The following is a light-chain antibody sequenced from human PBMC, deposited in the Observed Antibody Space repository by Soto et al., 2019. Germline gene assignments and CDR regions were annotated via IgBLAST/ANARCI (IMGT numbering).Light chain of an antibody. CDR3: QQYDSSRQT. J-gene: IGKJ1*01. CDR1: QSVTSSY. CDR2: GAS. Sequence: EIVLTQSPGTLSLSPGERATLSCRASQSVTSSYLAWYQQKPGQAPRLLIYGASSRATGIPDRFTGRGSGTDFTLTISRLEPEDFAVYYCQQYDSSRQTFGQGTKVEF. V-gene: IGKV3-20*01.